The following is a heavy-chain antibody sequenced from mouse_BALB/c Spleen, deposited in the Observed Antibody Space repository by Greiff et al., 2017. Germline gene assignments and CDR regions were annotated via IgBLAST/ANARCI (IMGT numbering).Heavy chain of an antibody. D-gene: IGHD1-1*01. V-gene: IGHV5-6-4*01. J-gene: IGHJ4*01. CDR1: GFTFSSYT. CDR2: ISSGGSYT. Sequence: EVQVVESGGGLVKPGGSLKLSCAASGFTFSSYTMSWVRQTPEKRLEWVATISSGGSYTYYPDSVKGRFTISRDNAKNTLYLQMSSLKSEDTAMYYCTRDATVVAEDYAMDYWGQGTSVTVSS. CDR3: TRDATVVAEDYAMDY.